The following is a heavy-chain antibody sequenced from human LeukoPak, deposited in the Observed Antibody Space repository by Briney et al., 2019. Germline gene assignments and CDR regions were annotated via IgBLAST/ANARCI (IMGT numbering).Heavy chain of an antibody. D-gene: IGHD3-22*01. CDR2: IDWDDDK. CDR1: GFSLSTSGMC. V-gene: IGHV2-70*11. J-gene: IGHJ4*02. CDR3: ARSRVVIGPSGFDY. Sequence: SGPTLVNPTQTLTLTCTFSGFSLSTSGMCVSWIRQPPGKALEWLARIDWDDDKYYSTSLKTRLTISKDTSKNQVVLTMTNMDPVDTATYYCARSRVVIGPSGFDYWGQGTLVTVSS.